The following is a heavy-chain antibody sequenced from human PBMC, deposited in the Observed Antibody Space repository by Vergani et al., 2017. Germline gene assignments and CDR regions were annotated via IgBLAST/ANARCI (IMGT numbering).Heavy chain of an antibody. Sequence: QLVQSGPEVKKPGTSVKVSCKVSGYTLTELSMHWVRQAPGKGLEWMGGFDPEDGETIYAQKFQGRVTMTEDTSTDTAYMELSSLRSEDTAVYYCATDLYSGYDWALSDWGQGTLVTVSS. CDR1: GYTLTELS. CDR3: ATDLYSGYDWALSD. D-gene: IGHD5-12*01. J-gene: IGHJ4*02. V-gene: IGHV1-24*01. CDR2: FDPEDGET.